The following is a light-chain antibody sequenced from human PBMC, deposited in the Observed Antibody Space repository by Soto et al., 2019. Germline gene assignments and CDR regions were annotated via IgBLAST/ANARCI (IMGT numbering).Light chain of an antibody. Sequence: DIQLTQSPSFLSASVGDTVTITCRASQGINRYFAWYQQRPGTAPKLLIFSTSILESGVPSRFSGSGSGTEFTLTIFSLQPEDFATYYCQQLDSYPLTFGGGTKVDIK. V-gene: IGKV1-9*01. CDR1: QGINRY. J-gene: IGKJ4*01. CDR3: QQLDSYPLT. CDR2: STS.